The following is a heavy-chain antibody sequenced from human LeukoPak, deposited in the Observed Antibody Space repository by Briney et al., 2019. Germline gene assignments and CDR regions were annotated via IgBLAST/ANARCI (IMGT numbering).Heavy chain of an antibody. CDR2: IRSKTFGGSA. J-gene: IGHJ4*02. CDR1: GFTFGDYA. V-gene: IGHV3-49*04. Sequence: GGSLRLSCLASGFTFGDYAMSWVRQAPGKGLEWVGFIRSKTFGGSAEYAASVNGRFTISRDDSKSIAYLQMNSLKTEDTAVYYCPRGANGIAATGRTEDFWGQGTRVTVST. D-gene: IGHD6-13*01. CDR3: PRGANGIAATGRTEDF.